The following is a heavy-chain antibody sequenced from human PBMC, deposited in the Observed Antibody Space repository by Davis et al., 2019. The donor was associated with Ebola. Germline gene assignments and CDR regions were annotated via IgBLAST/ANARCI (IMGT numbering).Heavy chain of an antibody. V-gene: IGHV3-7*04. CDR1: GFTFTNAW. D-gene: IGHD6-19*01. Sequence: GESLKISCAASGFTFTNAWMSWVRQAPGKGLEWVANIKQDGSEKYYVDSVKGRFTISRDNAKNSLYLQMNSLRAEDTAVYYCARGRSSGWLVQRGYYFDYWGQGTLVTVSS. CDR2: IKQDGSEK. J-gene: IGHJ4*02. CDR3: ARGRSSGWLVQRGYYFDY.